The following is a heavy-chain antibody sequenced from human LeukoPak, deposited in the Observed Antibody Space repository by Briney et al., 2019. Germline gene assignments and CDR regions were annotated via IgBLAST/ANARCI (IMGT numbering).Heavy chain of an antibody. J-gene: IGHJ4*02. CDR1: GFTFSSYS. CDR2: ISSSSSYI. V-gene: IGHV3-21*01. CDR3: ARVSPGYDSSGYWGTDY. D-gene: IGHD3-22*01. Sequence: GGSLRLSCAASGFTFSSYSMNWVRQAPGKGLEWVSSISSSSSYIYYADSVKGRFTISRDNAKNSLYLQMNSLRAEDTAVYYCARVSPGYDSSGYWGTDYWGQGTLVTVSS.